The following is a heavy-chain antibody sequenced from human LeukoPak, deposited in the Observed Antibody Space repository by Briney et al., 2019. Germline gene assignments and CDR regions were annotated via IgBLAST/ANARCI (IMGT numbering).Heavy chain of an antibody. CDR2: VHPDTGYA. J-gene: IGHJ6*03. CDR3: ARVDRSMASTWYYYYYMDV. CDR1: GYPFTTYE. V-gene: IGHV1-18*01. D-gene: IGHD2-2*01. Sequence: ASVKVSCKTSGYPFTTYEINWVRQAAGQGLEWMGWVHPDTGYADYAQKLQGRVTMTTDTSTSTAYMELRSLRSDDTAVYYCARVDRSMASTWYYYYYMDVWGKGTTVTVSS.